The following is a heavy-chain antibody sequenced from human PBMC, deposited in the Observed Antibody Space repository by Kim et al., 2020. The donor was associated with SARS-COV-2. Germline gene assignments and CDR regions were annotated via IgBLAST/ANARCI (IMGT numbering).Heavy chain of an antibody. D-gene: IGHD5-18*01. Sequence: SVKVSCKASGGTFSSYAISWVRQAPGQGLEWMGGIIPIFGTANYAQKFQGRVTITADKSTSTAYMELSSLRSEDTAVYYCARADRGIQLWFGWFDPWGQGTLVTVSS. CDR1: GGTFSSYA. CDR3: ARADRGIQLWFGWFDP. V-gene: IGHV1-69*06. J-gene: IGHJ5*02. CDR2: IIPIFGTA.